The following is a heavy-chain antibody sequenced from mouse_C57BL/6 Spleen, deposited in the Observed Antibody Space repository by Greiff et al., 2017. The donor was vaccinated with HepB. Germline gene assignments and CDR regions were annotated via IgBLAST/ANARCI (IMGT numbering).Heavy chain of an antibody. J-gene: IGHJ2*01. CDR3: ARDLLGLGRHYFDY. CDR1: GFTFSSYA. Sequence: EVQLVESGGGLVKPGGSLKLSCAASGFTFSSYAMSWVRQTPEKRLEWVATISDGGSYTYYPDNVKGRFTISRDNAKNNLYLQMSHLKSEDTAMYYCARDLLGLGRHYFDYWGQGTTLTVSS. D-gene: IGHD4-1*01. V-gene: IGHV5-4*01. CDR2: ISDGGSYT.